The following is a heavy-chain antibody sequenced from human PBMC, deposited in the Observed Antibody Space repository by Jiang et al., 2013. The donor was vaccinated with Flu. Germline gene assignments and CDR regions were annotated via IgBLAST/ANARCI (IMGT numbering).Heavy chain of an antibody. CDR1: GGSINNYY. V-gene: IGHV4-59*01. CDR2: IYYSGST. Sequence: LLKPSETLSLTCSVSGGSINNYYWTWIRQPPGKGLEWIGYIYYSGSTNYKSSLKSRVTISADTSKNQISLRLTSVTAADTAVYYCARLLAVPAWVDPWGQGTLVTVS. J-gene: IGHJ5*02. D-gene: IGHD2-2*01. CDR3: ARLLAVPAWVDP.